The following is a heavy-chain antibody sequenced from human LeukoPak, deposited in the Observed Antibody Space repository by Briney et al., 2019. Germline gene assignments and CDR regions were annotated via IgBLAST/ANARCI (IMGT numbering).Heavy chain of an antibody. V-gene: IGHV3-7*01. Sequence: GGSLRLSCAASGFTFSSCWMSWFRQAPGKGLEWVANIKQDGSEKYYVDSVKGRLTISRDNAKNSLYLQMNSLRAEDTAVYYCARDLIDYDSSGYGNDAFDIWGQGTMVTVSS. CDR1: GFTFSSCW. CDR2: IKQDGSEK. J-gene: IGHJ3*02. CDR3: ARDLIDYDSSGYGNDAFDI. D-gene: IGHD3-22*01.